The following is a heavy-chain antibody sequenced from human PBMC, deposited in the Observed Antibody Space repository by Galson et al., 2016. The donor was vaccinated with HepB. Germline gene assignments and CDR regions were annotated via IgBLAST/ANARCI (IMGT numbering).Heavy chain of an antibody. CDR1: GFTFSSYW. V-gene: IGHV3-74*01. CDR2: INSDGSST. J-gene: IGHJ1*01. D-gene: IGHD6-13*01. Sequence: SLRLSCAASGFTFSSYWMYWVRQAPGKGLVWVSRINSDGSSTNYADFVKGRFTISRDNAKNTLHLQMNSLRADDTAVYYCAMRVLAGAGTKPVSPTSEYFQHWGQGTRVTVSS. CDR3: AMRVLAGAGTKPVSPTSEYFQH.